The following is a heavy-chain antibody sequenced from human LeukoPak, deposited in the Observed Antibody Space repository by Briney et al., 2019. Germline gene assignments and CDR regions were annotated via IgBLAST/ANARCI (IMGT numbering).Heavy chain of an antibody. CDR1: GFTFSSYS. Sequence: GGSLRLSCAASGFTFSSYSMNWVRQAPGKGLEWVSSISSSSSYIYYADSVKGRFTISRDNAKNSLYLQMNSLRAEDTAVYYCARDSRHHYYGSGSYYRGADAFDIWGQGTMVTVSS. D-gene: IGHD3-10*01. CDR3: ARDSRHHYYGSGSYYRGADAFDI. J-gene: IGHJ3*02. CDR2: ISSSSSYI. V-gene: IGHV3-21*01.